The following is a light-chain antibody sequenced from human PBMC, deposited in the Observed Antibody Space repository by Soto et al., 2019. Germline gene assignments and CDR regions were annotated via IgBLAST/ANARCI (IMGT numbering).Light chain of an antibody. CDR3: MQGLQSPS. Sequence: DIVMTQSPLSLPVTPGEPASISCTSSQSLLHSDGYNYLDWYLQRPGQSPRLLIYLGSNRASGVPDRFSGSGSGTDFTLKISRVGAEDVGVYYCMQGLQSPSFGQGTKVEIK. J-gene: IGKJ1*01. V-gene: IGKV2-28*01. CDR2: LGS. CDR1: QSLLHSDGYNY.